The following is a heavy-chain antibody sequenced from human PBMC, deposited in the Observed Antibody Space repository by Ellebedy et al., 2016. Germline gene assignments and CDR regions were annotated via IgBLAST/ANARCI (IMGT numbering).Heavy chain of an antibody. Sequence: LSLTCAASGFTFSSYSMNWVRQAPGKGLEWVSSIVSSSSYIYYADSVKGRFTISRDNAKNSLYLQMNSLRAEDTAVYYCARGEGQCDDWGQGTLVTVSS. D-gene: IGHD6-19*01. CDR3: ARGEGQCDD. V-gene: IGHV3-21*01. CDR2: IVSSSSYI. J-gene: IGHJ4*02. CDR1: GFTFSSYS.